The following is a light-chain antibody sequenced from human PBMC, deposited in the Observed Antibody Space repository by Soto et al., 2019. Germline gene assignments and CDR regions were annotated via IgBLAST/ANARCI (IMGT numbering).Light chain of an antibody. CDR3: LQDYNYPWT. CDR1: QGIGNV. J-gene: IGKJ1*01. V-gene: IGKV1-6*01. Sequence: AIQMTQSPSSLSASVGDRVAITCRASQGIGNVLKWYQQRPGKAPNLLIYDVSILQSGVPSRFSGSGSGTDFTLTISSLQPEDFATYYCLQDYNYPWTFGQGTRVEI. CDR2: DVS.